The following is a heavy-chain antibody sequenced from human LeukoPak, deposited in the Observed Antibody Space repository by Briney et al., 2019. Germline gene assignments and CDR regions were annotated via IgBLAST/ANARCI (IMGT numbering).Heavy chain of an antibody. D-gene: IGHD5-18*01. CDR2: IKQDGSDK. V-gene: IGHV3-7*04. J-gene: IGHJ4*02. CDR3: ARGGYTYGV. CDR1: GFTFSDYW. Sequence: GSLRLSCSASGFTFSDYWISWVRQAPGKGLEWVANIKQDGSDKYYVDSVKGRFTISRDNAKNSLYLQMNSLRAEDAAVYYCARGGYTYGVWGQGTLVTVSS.